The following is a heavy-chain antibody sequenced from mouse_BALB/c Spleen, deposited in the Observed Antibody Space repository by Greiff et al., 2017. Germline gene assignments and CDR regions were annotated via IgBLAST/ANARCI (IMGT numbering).Heavy chain of an antibody. CDR1: GYTFTTYS. CDR2: FHPYNDVT. V-gene: IGHV1-47*01. D-gene: IGHD2-4*01. J-gene: IGHJ1*01. Sequence: VQLQQSGAELVKPGASVKMSCTASGYTFTTYSMEWVKQNPGKSLEWIGNFHPYNDVTKYNEKFKGKAKLTVEKSSSTVYLKLSRLTSDDSAVYYCARRDYDYGYCDVGGAGTTVTVS. CDR3: ARRDYDYGYCDV.